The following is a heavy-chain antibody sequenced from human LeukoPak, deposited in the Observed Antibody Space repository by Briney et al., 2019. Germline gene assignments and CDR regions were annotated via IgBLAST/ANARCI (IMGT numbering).Heavy chain of an antibody. CDR2: ISGSGGST. CDR1: GFTFSSYA. V-gene: IGHV3-23*01. D-gene: IGHD7-27*01. CDR3: AKDGPSHLGILKFPY. Sequence: RTGGSLRLSCAASGFTFSSYAMSWVRQAPGKGLEWVSAISGSGGSTYYADSVKGRFTISRDNSKNTLYLQMNSLRAEDTAVYYCAKDGPSHLGILKFPYWGQGTLVTVSS. J-gene: IGHJ4*02.